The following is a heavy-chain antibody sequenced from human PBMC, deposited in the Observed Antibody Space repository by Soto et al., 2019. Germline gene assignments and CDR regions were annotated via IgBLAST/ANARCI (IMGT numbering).Heavy chain of an antibody. D-gene: IGHD3-22*01. CDR2: IYYAGST. Sequence: TLSLTCTVSGGSLGNYYWSWTRQPPGKGLEWIGYIYYAGSTTYNPSLKSRVTISLDTSKNQVYLKLDSVTAADTAVYYCARLGGYYQALDSWGQGTLVTVSS. V-gene: IGHV4-59*08. J-gene: IGHJ4*02. CDR3: ARLGGYYQALDS. CDR1: GGSLGNYY.